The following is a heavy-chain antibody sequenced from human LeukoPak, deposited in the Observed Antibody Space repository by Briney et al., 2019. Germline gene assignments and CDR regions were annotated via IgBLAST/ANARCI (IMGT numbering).Heavy chain of an antibody. CDR2: LYYNGRT. CDR1: GGSISSSYYY. V-gene: IGHV4-39*01. D-gene: IGHD5-18*01. Sequence: PSETLSLTCTVSGGSISSSYYYWGWIRQPPGKGLEWIGSLYYNGRTFYKPSLKSRLTISVDTSKNQFSLKLTSVTAADTAVYYCARVRGYFGPPLAHGMDVWGQGTTVTVSS. CDR3: ARVRGYFGPPLAHGMDV. J-gene: IGHJ6*02.